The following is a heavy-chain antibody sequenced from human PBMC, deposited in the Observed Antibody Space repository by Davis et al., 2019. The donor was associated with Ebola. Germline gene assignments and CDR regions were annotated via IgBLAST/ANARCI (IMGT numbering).Heavy chain of an antibody. CDR3: ASEFLRGPGSLYGMDV. Sequence: GESLKISCAASGFTFSSAWMRWVRQAPGKGLEWVGRIKSKTDGGTTDYAAAVKGRFTISRDNSKNTLYLQMNSLRAEDTAVYFCASEFLRGPGSLYGMDVWGQGTTVTVSS. CDR1: GFTFSSAW. CDR2: IKSKTDGGTT. J-gene: IGHJ6*02. V-gene: IGHV3-15*01. D-gene: IGHD2/OR15-2a*01.